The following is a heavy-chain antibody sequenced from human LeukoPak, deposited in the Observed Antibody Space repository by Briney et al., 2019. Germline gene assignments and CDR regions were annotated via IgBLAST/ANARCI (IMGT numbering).Heavy chain of an antibody. V-gene: IGHV3-30*03. CDR1: RFTFSNYV. CDR3: ARDRGGSYLWGYYYYMDV. D-gene: IGHD1-26*01. CDR2: ISYDGSNK. J-gene: IGHJ6*03. Sequence: GGSLRLSCAASRFTFSNYVMHWVRQAPGKGLEWVALISYDGSNKFYADSVKGRFTISRDNSKNTLYLQMNSLRAEDTAVYYCARDRGGSYLWGYYYYMDVWGKRDHGHRLL.